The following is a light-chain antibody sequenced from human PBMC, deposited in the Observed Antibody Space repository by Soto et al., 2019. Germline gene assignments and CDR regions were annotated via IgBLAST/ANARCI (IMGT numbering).Light chain of an antibody. CDR2: GAS. Sequence: EIVLTQSPGTLSLSPGERATLSCRASQSVSRSYLAWYQQKPGQAPRLLIYGASSRATGIPDRFSGSGSGTDFTLTISRLELEDFAVFYCQQYGSSPWTFGQGTKVEIK. J-gene: IGKJ1*01. CDR1: QSVSRSY. CDR3: QQYGSSPWT. V-gene: IGKV3-20*01.